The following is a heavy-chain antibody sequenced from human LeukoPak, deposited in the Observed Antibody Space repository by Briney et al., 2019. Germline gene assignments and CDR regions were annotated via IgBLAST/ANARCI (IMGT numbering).Heavy chain of an antibody. D-gene: IGHD4-17*01. J-gene: IGHJ6*03. CDR3: ARDYGDYDGTYYYYYMDV. CDR2: IYSGGST. Sequence: GGSLRLSCAASGFTVSSNYMSWVRQAPGKGLEWVSVIYSGGSTYYADSVKGRFTISRDNSKNTLYLQMNSLRAEDTAVYYCARDYGDYDGTYYYYYMDVWGKGTTVTISS. V-gene: IGHV3-53*01. CDR1: GFTVSSNY.